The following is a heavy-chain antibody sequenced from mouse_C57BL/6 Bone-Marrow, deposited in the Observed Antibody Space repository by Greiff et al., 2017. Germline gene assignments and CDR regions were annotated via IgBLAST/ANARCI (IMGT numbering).Heavy chain of an antibody. J-gene: IGHJ3*01. Sequence: VQLQQSGAELVRPGASVKLSCTASGFNIKDDYMHWVKQRPEQGLEWIGWIDPENGDTEYASKFQGKATITADTSSNTAYLQRSSLTSEDTAVYYCTTFIYYGSSFFAYWGQGTLVTVSA. V-gene: IGHV14-4*01. CDR1: GFNIKDDY. D-gene: IGHD1-1*01. CDR2: IDPENGDT. CDR3: TTFIYYGSSFFAY.